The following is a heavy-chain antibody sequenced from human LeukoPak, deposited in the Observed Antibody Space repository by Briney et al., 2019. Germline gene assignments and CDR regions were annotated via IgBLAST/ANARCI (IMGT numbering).Heavy chain of an antibody. V-gene: IGHV4-61*01. J-gene: IGHJ4*02. Sequence: SETLSLTCTVSGGSISSSSYYWSWIRQPPGKGLEWIGYIYYSGSTNYIPSLKSRVTISVDTSKNQFSLKLSSVTAADTAVYYCALASGYDWGYHFDYWGQGTLVTVSS. CDR1: GGSISSSSYY. CDR3: ALASGYDWGYHFDY. D-gene: IGHD5-12*01. CDR2: IYYSGST.